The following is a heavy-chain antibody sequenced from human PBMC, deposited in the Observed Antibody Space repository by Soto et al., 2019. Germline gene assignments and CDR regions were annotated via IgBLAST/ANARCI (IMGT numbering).Heavy chain of an antibody. J-gene: IGHJ4*02. D-gene: IGHD5-12*01. V-gene: IGHV1-18*01. CDR1: GYTFTSYG. CDR2: ISAYNGNT. Sequence: QVQLVQSGAEVKKPGASVKVSCKASGYTFTSYGISWVRQAPGQGLEWMGWISAYNGNTNYAQKLQGRVTMTTDTSTSTADMELRSRRSDDTDVDVCARDRSGYDCAPHDYWGQGTLVTVCS. CDR3: ARDRSGYDCAPHDY.